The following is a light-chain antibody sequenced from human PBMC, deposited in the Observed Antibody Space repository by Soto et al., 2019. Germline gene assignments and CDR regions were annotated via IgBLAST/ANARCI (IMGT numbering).Light chain of an antibody. V-gene: IGKV3-15*01. Sequence: EIVMTQSPATLSVSPGERATLSCRASQSVSSNLAWYQQNPGQAHRLLIYGASTRATVIPARVSGSGSGTEFTLTISSLQSEDFAVYYCQQYSNWPITVGPGTKVDIK. CDR2: GAS. CDR1: QSVSSN. J-gene: IGKJ3*01. CDR3: QQYSNWPIT.